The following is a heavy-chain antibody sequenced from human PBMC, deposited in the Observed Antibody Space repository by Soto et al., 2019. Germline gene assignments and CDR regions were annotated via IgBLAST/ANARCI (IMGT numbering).Heavy chain of an antibody. Sequence: SQTLSLTCTVSGGSISSLYWSWIRQPPGKGLEWIGYIYYSGSTNYNPSLKSRVTISVDTSKNQFSLRLTSVTAADTAVYYCAKQGGKYGIRSFDPWGQGTLVTVSS. D-gene: IGHD1-1*01. V-gene: IGHV4-59*08. CDR2: IYYSGST. CDR1: GGSISSLY. J-gene: IGHJ5*02. CDR3: AKQGGKYGIRSFDP.